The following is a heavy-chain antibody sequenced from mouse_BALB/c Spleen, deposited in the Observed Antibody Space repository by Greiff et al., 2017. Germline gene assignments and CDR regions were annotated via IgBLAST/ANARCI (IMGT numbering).Heavy chain of an antibody. CDR2: ISSGSSTI. CDR3: ARSGHYCGYVYAMDY. Sequence: EVKLVESGGGLVQPGGSRKLSCAASGFTFSSYGMHWVRQAPEKGLEWVAYISSGSSTIYYADTVKGRFTISKDNPKNTLFLQMTSLKSEDTAMYYCARSGHYCGYVYAMDYWGQGTSVTVSS. V-gene: IGHV5-17*02. J-gene: IGHJ4*01. CDR1: GFTFSSYG. D-gene: IGHD1-2*01.